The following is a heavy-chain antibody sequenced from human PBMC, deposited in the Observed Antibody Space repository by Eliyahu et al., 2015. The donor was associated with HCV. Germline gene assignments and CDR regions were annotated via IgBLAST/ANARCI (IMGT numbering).Heavy chain of an antibody. Sequence: LEWMGGFDPEDGETIYAQKFQGRVTMTEDTSTDTAYMELSSLRSEDTAVYYCATAPPFYDSSVGQFDYWGQGTLVTVSS. CDR2: FDPEDGET. D-gene: IGHD3-22*01. J-gene: IGHJ4*02. CDR3: ATAPPFYDSSVGQFDY. V-gene: IGHV1-24*01.